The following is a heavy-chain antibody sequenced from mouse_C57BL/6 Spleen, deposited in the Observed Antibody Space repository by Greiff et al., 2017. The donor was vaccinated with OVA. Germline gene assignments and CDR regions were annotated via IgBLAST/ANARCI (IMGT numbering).Heavy chain of an antibody. CDR3: ARDIGTAAMDY. CDR1: GYSITSGYY. CDR2: INYDDSN. D-gene: IGHD3-3*01. Sequence: ESGPGLVKPSQSLSLTCSVTGYSITSGYYWNWIRQFPGNKLEWMGYINYDDSNNYNPSLKNRISITRDTSKNQFFLKLNSVTTEDTATYYCARDIGTAAMDYWGQGTSVTVSS. V-gene: IGHV3-6*01. J-gene: IGHJ4*01.